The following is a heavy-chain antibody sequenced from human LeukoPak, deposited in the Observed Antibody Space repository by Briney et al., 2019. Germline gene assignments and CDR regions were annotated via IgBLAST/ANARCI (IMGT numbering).Heavy chain of an antibody. Sequence: ASVKVSCKASGYSFSSYGITWVREAPGQGPEWMGWISGSTGSTHYAQIVQGRVTMTTDAYTGTAYMELRSLRSDDTAVYYCARVGRDCSSINCYWADWFDPWGRGTLVIVSS. V-gene: IGHV1-18*01. J-gene: IGHJ5*02. CDR3: ARVGRDCSSINCYWADWFDP. CDR1: GYSFSSYG. CDR2: ISGSTGST. D-gene: IGHD2-2*01.